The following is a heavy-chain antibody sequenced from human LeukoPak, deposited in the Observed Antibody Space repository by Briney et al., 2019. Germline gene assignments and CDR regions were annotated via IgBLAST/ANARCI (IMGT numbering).Heavy chain of an antibody. V-gene: IGHV1-18*01. Sequence: ASVKVSCKASGYTFTSYGISWVRQAPGQGLEWMGWISAYNGNTNYAQKLQGRVTMTTVTSTSTAYMELRSLRSDDTAVYYCARYYYDSSGYWSPDYWGQGTLVTVSS. CDR1: GYTFTSYG. J-gene: IGHJ4*02. CDR3: ARYYYDSSGYWSPDY. D-gene: IGHD3-22*01. CDR2: ISAYNGNT.